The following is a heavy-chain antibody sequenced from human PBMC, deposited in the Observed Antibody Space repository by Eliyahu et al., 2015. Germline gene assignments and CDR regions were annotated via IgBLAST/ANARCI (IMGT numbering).Heavy chain of an antibody. CDR3: AKDLGDYHTFDY. J-gene: IGHJ4*02. CDR1: GFTFSSYG. V-gene: IGHV3-30*18. Sequence: QVQLVESGGGVVQPGRSLRLSCAAXGFTFSSYGMHWVRQAPGKGLEWVAVISYDGSNKYYADSVKGRFTISRDNSKNTLYLQMNSLRAEDTAVYYCAKDLGDYHTFDYWGQGTLVTVSS. CDR2: ISYDGSNK. D-gene: IGHD4-17*01.